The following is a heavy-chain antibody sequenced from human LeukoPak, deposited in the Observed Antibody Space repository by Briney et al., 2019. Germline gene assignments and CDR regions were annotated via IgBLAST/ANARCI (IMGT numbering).Heavy chain of an antibody. V-gene: IGHV1-2*02. CDR3: VYYDILTGPGY. Sequence: ASVKVSCKASGYTFTGYYMHWVRQAPGQGLEWMGWINPNSGGTNYAQKFQGRVTMTRDTSISTAYMELSGLRSDDTAVYYCVYYDILTGPGYWGQGTLVTVSS. CDR2: INPNSGGT. CDR1: GYTFTGYY. D-gene: IGHD3-9*01. J-gene: IGHJ4*02.